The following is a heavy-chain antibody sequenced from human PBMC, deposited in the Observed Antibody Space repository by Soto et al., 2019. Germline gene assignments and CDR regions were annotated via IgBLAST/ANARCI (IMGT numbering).Heavy chain of an antibody. Sequence: EVQLVESGGGLVKPGGSLRLYCAASGFTFSSYSMNWVRQAPGEGLEWVSSISASSSYIYYADSVKGRFTISRDNAKNSLYLQMNSLRAEDTAVYYCARAVHYDILTGYTDWGQGTLVIVSS. CDR1: GFTFSSYS. CDR3: ARAVHYDILTGYTD. V-gene: IGHV3-21*01. D-gene: IGHD3-9*01. CDR2: ISASSSYI. J-gene: IGHJ4*02.